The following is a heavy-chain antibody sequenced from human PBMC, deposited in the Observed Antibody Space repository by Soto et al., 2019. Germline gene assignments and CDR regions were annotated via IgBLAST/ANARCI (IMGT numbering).Heavy chain of an antibody. J-gene: IGHJ4*02. V-gene: IGHV3-23*01. CDR2: ISGSGGST. D-gene: IGHD3-16*02. CDR3: AKDGHDYIWGSYRGKYYFDY. Sequence: GGSLRLSCAASGFTFSSYAMSWVRQAPGKGLEWVSAISGSGGSTYYADSVKGRFTISRDNSKNTLYLQMNSLRAEDTAVYYCAKDGHDYIWGSYRGKYYFDYWGQGTLVTVSS. CDR1: GFTFSSYA.